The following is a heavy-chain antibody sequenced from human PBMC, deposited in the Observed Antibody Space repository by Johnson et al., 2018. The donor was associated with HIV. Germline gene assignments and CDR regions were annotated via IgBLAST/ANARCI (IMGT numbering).Heavy chain of an antibody. D-gene: IGHD6-6*01. CDR2: IRYDGTNK. CDR3: ARDSGQQLADAFDI. V-gene: IGHV3-30*02. Sequence: QVQLVESGGGVVQPGGSLRLSCAASAFTFSRCGMHWVRQAPGKGLEWVSFIRYDGTNKYYADSVKGRFTISRDNSKNTLDLQMNSLRAEDTGVYYCARDSGQQLADAFDIWGQGTMVTVSS. J-gene: IGHJ3*02. CDR1: AFTFSRCG.